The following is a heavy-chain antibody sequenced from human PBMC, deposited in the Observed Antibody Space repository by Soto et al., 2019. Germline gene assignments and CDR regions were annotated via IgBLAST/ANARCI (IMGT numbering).Heavy chain of an antibody. CDR3: ARGRFLEWLLSYYYYYGMDV. Sequence: SETLSLTCTVSGGSISSGGYYWSWIRQHPGKGLEWIGYIYYSGSTYYNPSPKSRVTISVDTSKNQFSLKLSSVTAADTAVYYCARGRFLEWLLSYYYYYGMDVWGQGTTVTVSS. V-gene: IGHV4-31*03. CDR2: IYYSGST. J-gene: IGHJ6*02. D-gene: IGHD3-3*01. CDR1: GGSISSGGYY.